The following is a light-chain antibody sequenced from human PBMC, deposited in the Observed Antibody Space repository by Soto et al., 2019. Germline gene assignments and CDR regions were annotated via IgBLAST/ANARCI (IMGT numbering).Light chain of an antibody. CDR2: EGS. J-gene: IGLJ1*01. Sequence: QSALTQPASVSGSPGQSITIACTGTSSDVGSYNLVSWYQQRPGKAPKLIIYEGSKRPSGVSIRFSASQSDNTASLTISGLQAEDESDYYCCSYARRGTYVFGTGTKLTVL. V-gene: IGLV2-23*01. CDR1: SSDVGSYNL. CDR3: CSYARRGTYV.